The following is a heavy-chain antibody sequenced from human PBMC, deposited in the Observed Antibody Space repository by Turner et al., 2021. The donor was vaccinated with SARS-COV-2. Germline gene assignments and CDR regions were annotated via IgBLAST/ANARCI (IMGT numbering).Heavy chain of an antibody. V-gene: IGHV2-5*02. J-gene: IGHJ4*02. D-gene: IGHD6-19*01. CDR2: IYWDNGK. Sequence: QITLKESGPSLVKPTQTLTLTCTFSGFSLSISGLGVGWIRQPPGKSLEWLAFIYWDNGKRYSPSLRSRLTITKDTSKNQVVLTVTNMDPADTATYYCARTLNSGWYQGQFYFDYWGQGTLVTVSS. CDR1: GFSLSISGLG. CDR3: ARTLNSGWYQGQFYFDY.